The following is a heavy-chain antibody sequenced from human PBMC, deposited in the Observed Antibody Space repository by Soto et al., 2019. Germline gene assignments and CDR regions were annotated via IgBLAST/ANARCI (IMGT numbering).Heavy chain of an antibody. CDR3: AKDSYSSSWMYYFDY. J-gene: IGHJ4*02. Sequence: QVQLVESGGGVVQPGRSLRLSCAASGFTFSSYGMHWVRQAPGKGLEWVAVISYDGSNKYYADSVKGRFTISRDNSKNTLYLQMNSLRAEDTAVYYCAKDSYSSSWMYYFDYWGQGTLVTVSS. D-gene: IGHD6-13*01. CDR1: GFTFSSYG. CDR2: ISYDGSNK. V-gene: IGHV3-30*18.